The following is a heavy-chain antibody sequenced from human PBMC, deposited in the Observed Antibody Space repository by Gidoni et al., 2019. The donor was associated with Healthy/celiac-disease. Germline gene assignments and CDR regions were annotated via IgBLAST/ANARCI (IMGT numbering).Heavy chain of an antibody. D-gene: IGHD3-10*01. CDR1: GGSFSGYY. J-gene: IGHJ4*02. Sequence: QVQLQQWGAGLLKPSETLSLTCAVYGGSFSGYYWSWISQPPGKGLEWIGEINHSGSTNYNTSLKRRGTISVDTSKNHFSRKLSAVTAADTAVYYCACRKLTTYYYGSGSYYNVFPFDYWGQGTLVTVSS. CDR3: ACRKLTTYYYGSGSYYNVFPFDY. V-gene: IGHV4-34*01. CDR2: INHSGST.